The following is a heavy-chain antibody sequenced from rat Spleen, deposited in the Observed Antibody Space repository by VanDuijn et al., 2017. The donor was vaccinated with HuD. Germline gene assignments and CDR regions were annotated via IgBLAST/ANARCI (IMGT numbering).Heavy chain of an antibody. Sequence: QVQLKESGPGLVKPSETLSLTCTVSGFSLTSYHVSWVRQPPGKGLEWMGVIWGDGSSAYNSLLKSRLRISRDTSKRQVFLKMNSLQTEDTTTYYCARGYTYFDYWGQGVMVTVSS. CDR1: GFSLTSYH. CDR3: ARGYTYFDY. D-gene: IGHD4-1*01. CDR2: IWGDGSS. V-gene: IGHV2-32*01. J-gene: IGHJ2*01.